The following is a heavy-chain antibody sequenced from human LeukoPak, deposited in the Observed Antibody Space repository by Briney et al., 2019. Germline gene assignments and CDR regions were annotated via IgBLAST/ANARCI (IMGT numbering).Heavy chain of an antibody. Sequence: SETLSLTCTVSGGSISSYYWSWIRQPAGKGLEWIGRIYTSGSTNYNPSLKSRVTISVDTSKNQFSLKLSSVTAADTAVYYCAIAQRGGNSYYYGMDVWGQGTTVTVSS. CDR2: IYTSGST. J-gene: IGHJ6*02. D-gene: IGHD3-16*01. CDR3: AIAQRGGNSYYYGMDV. CDR1: GGSISSYY. V-gene: IGHV4-4*07.